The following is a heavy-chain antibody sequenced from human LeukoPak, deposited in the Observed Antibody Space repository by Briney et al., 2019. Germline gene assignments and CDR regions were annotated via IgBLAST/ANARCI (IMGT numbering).Heavy chain of an antibody. J-gene: IGHJ3*02. CDR3: ARYCSSTSCYVVPDAFDI. CDR1: GYTFTGYY. CDR2: INPSGGST. V-gene: IGHV1-46*01. Sequence: GASVKVSCKASGYTFTGYYMHWVRQAPGQGLEWMGIINPSGGSTSYAQKFQGRVTMTRDTSTSTVYMELSSLRSEDTAVYYCARYCSSTSCYVVPDAFDIWGQGAMVTVSS. D-gene: IGHD2-2*01.